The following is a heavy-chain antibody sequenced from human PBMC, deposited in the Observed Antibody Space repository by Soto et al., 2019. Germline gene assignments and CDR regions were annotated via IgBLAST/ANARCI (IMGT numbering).Heavy chain of an antibody. CDR2: ISSSGYI. CDR3: ARDCSGGSCYPGMDV. V-gene: IGHV3-21*01. D-gene: IGHD2-15*01. J-gene: IGHJ6*02. Sequence: EVQLVESGGGLVKPGGSLRLSCAASGFNFNSYTINWVRQAPGKRLEWLSSISSSGYIFSTASVRGRLTISRDNAKNSVYLQINSLRAEDTAVYFCARDCSGGSCYPGMDVWGQGTTVTVSS. CDR1: GFNFNSYT.